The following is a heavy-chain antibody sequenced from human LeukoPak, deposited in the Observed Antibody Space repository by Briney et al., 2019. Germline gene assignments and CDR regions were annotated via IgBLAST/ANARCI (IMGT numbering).Heavy chain of an antibody. V-gene: IGHV3-23*01. Sequence: GGSLRLSCAASGFTFSSYAMSWVRQAPGKGLEWVSAISGSGGSTYYADSVKGRFTISRDNSKNTLYLQMNSLRAEDTAVYYCARDFADSYDSSHFGYWGQGTLVTVSS. D-gene: IGHD3-22*01. CDR1: GFTFSSYA. CDR2: ISGSGGST. CDR3: ARDFADSYDSSHFGY. J-gene: IGHJ4*02.